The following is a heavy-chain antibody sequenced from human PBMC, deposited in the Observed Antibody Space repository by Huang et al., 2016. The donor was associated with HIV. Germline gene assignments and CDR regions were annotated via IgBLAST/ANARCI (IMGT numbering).Heavy chain of an antibody. J-gene: IGHJ3*02. CDR2: ITSSSGSI. D-gene: IGHD3-10*01. Sequence: EVQLMESGGGLVQPGGSLRLSCAASGFTFSTYNMNWVRQAPVKWLDWVSYITSSSGSIYYAASVKCRFTISRDNAKNSLYLQMNSLRAEDTAVYYCARFGSYYYGSGSYLDAFDIWGQGTMVTVSS. CDR1: GFTFSTYN. CDR3: ARFGSYYYGSGSYLDAFDI. V-gene: IGHV3-48*01.